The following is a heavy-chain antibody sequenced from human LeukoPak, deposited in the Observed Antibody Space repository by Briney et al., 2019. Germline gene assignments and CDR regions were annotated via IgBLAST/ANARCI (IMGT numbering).Heavy chain of an antibody. CDR3: ARVQNKCLGH. J-gene: IGHJ4*02. V-gene: IGHV1-46*01. CDR2: INPSGGGT. D-gene: IGHD2/OR15-2a*01. Sequence: ASVKVSCKASGYTFTNYFMHWVRQAPGQGLEWMGVINPSGGGTTYAQRFQGRVTMTRDTSTSTVHMELSSLRSEDTAVYYCARVQNKCLGHWGQGTLVTVSS. CDR1: GYTFTNYF.